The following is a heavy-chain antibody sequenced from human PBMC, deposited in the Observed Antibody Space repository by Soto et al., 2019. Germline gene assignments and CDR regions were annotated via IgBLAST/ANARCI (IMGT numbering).Heavy chain of an antibody. CDR3: AKDKPGTTSFDY. V-gene: IGHV3-23*01. J-gene: IGHJ4*02. D-gene: IGHD1-1*01. CDR2: ISDRGDTT. Sequence: EVQLLESGGGLVQPGGSLRLSCAASGFTISGNAMYWVRQAPGKGLEWVSEISDRGDTTHYADSVKGRFTISRDTSKNTLYLQLNTLRADDTAVYYCAKDKPGTTSFDYWGQGALVTVSS. CDR1: GFTISGNA.